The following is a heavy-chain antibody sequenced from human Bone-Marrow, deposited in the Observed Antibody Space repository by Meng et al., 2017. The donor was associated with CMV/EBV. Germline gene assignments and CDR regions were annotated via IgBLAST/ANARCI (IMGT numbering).Heavy chain of an antibody. CDR1: GFTFSDSA. Sequence: GESLKISCAASGFTFSDSAMHWVRQASGKGLEWVGRIRSKTNHYATVYAASVKGRFTISSDDSKNTVYLQMNSLRDVDTAMYYCARAPLGYSSGWYDYWGQGTLVTVSS. D-gene: IGHD6-19*01. V-gene: IGHV3-73*01. CDR3: ARAPLGYSSGWYDY. CDR2: IRSKTNHYAT. J-gene: IGHJ4*02.